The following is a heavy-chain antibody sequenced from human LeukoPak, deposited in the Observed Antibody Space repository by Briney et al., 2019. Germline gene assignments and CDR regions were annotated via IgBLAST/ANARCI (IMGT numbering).Heavy chain of an antibody. Sequence: PGGSLRLPCAASGFKFSDFWMTWVRQTPGKGLEWVANIKEDGSEEYHVDSVKGRFTISRDNTKSSLFLQMNSLRGDDTAVYYCVRDSRPGGAMGLYHNFDFWGQGTLVTVSS. J-gene: IGHJ4*02. CDR3: VRDSRPGGAMGLYHNFDF. CDR1: GFKFSDFW. CDR2: IKEDGSEE. V-gene: IGHV3-7*01. D-gene: IGHD3-16*01.